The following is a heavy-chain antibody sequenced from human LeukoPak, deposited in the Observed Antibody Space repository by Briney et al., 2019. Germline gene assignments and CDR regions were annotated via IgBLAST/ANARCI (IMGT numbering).Heavy chain of an antibody. V-gene: IGHV3-7*03. CDR2: INQDGNDK. D-gene: IGHD2-21*01. J-gene: IGHJ4*02. CDR3: AVTRTRGDH. Sequence: GGSLRLSCVASGFTFSQYWMTWVRQAPGKGLEWVANINQDGNDKYYVDSVKGRFTISRDNTKSSLFLQMNSLRAEDTAVYYCAVTRTRGDHWGQGTLVTVSS. CDR1: GFTFSQYW.